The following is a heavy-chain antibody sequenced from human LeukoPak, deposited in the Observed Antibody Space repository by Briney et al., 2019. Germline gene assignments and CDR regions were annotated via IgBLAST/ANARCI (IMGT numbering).Heavy chain of an antibody. J-gene: IGHJ6*03. V-gene: IGHV1-3*01. Sequence: ASVKVSCKASGYTFTSYAMHWVRQAPGQRLEWMGWINAGNGNTKYSQKFQGRVTMTTDTSTSTAYMELRSLRSDDTAVYYCARATIGRDSHYYYYMDVWGKGTTVTVSS. CDR2: INAGNGNT. D-gene: IGHD5-12*01. CDR3: ARATIGRDSHYYYYMDV. CDR1: GYTFTSYA.